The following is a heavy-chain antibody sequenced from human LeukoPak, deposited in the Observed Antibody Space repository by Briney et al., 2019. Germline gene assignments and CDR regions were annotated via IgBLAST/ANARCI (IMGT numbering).Heavy chain of an antibody. CDR2: INPDESST. CDR1: GFTFSTYW. CDR3: ARADTSGYAVFDY. V-gene: IGHV3-74*01. Sequence: GRSLRLCCAASGFTFSTYWMHWVRQAPGKGLVWVSRINPDESSTSYADSVKGRFTISRDNAKNTLYLQLNSLRDDDTAVYYCARADTSGYAVFDYWGQGALVTVSS. D-gene: IGHD3-22*01. J-gene: IGHJ4*02.